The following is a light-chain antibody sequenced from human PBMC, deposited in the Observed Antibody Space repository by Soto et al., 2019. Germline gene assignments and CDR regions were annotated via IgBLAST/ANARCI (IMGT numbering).Light chain of an antibody. CDR1: LSVSSSY. CDR2: GAS. J-gene: IGKJ5*01. CDR3: QQYGSSIT. V-gene: IGKV3-20*01. Sequence: EIGLTQSPGTLSLSPGERATLSFRASLSVSSSYLAWYQQKPGQPPRLLLFGASSRATGIPDRFSASGSGTDFTLTISRLEPEDFAVYYCQQYGSSITFGQGTRLEI.